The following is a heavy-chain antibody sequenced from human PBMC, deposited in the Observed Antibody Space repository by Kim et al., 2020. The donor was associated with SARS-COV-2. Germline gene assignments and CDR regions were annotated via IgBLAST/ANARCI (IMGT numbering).Heavy chain of an antibody. CDR2: ISAYNGNT. D-gene: IGHD3-22*01. J-gene: IGHJ4*02. Sequence: ASVKVSCKASGYTFPSYGISWVRQAPGQGLEWMGWISAYNGNTNYAQKLQGRVTMTTDTSTSTAYMELRSLRSDDTAVYYCARDSGSSGYYLGDDYWGQGTLVTVSS. CDR3: ARDSGSSGYYLGDDY. V-gene: IGHV1-18*01. CDR1: GYTFPSYG.